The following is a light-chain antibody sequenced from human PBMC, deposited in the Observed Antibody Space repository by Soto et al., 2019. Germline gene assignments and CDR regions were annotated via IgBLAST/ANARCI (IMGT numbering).Light chain of an antibody. J-gene: IGKJ1*01. CDR1: QSISSSY. CDR3: QQRSNWPWT. CDR2: AAS. Sequence: EIVLTQSPGTLSLSPGERATLSCRASQSISSSYLAWYQQRPGQAPRLLIYAASSRATGIPDRFSGGGSATDFTLTVSRLEPEDFAVYYCQQRSNWPWTFGQGTKVEIK. V-gene: IGKV3D-20*02.